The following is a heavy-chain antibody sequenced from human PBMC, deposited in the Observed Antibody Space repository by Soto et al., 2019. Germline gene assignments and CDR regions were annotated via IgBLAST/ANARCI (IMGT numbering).Heavy chain of an antibody. Sequence: QVQLVQSGAEVKKPGSSVKVSCKASGGTFSSYAISWVRQVPGQGLEWMGGIIPIFGTANYAQKFQGRVTITADESTSTAYMELSSQRSDDTAVYYCARLRSTSYYDSSGYYDGDAFDIRGQGTMVTASS. V-gene: IGHV1-69*01. J-gene: IGHJ3*02. CDR3: ARLRSTSYYDSSGYYDGDAFDI. D-gene: IGHD3-22*01. CDR2: IIPIFGTA. CDR1: GGTFSSYA.